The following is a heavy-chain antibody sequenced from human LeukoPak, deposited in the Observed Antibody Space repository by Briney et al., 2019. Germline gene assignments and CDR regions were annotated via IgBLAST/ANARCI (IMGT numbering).Heavy chain of an antibody. CDR2: IIPIFGTA. CDR3: ARSSKGSGSYLGY. CDR1: GGTFSSYA. J-gene: IGHJ4*02. Sequence: ASVRVSCKASGGTFSSYAISWVRQAPGQELEWMGGIIPIFGTANYAQKFQGRVTITTDESTSTAYMELSSLRSEDTAVYYCARSSKGSGSYLGYWGQGTLVTVSS. V-gene: IGHV1-69*05. D-gene: IGHD3-10*01.